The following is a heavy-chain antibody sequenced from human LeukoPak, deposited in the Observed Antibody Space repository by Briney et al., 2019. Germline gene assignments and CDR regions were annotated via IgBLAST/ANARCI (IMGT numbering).Heavy chain of an antibody. CDR1: GYTFTNSD. V-gene: IGHV1-8*03. CDR3: ARGARFSDFYYYRDV. Sequence: ASVKVSCKASGYTFTNSDINWVRQAPGQGLEWMGWMNPNSGKTGYARKFQGRVTFTRNSSISTAYMDLSSLRSEDTAVYYCARGARFSDFYYYRDVGAQGTRVSVSS. D-gene: IGHD3-3*01. J-gene: IGHJ6*03. CDR2: MNPNSGKT.